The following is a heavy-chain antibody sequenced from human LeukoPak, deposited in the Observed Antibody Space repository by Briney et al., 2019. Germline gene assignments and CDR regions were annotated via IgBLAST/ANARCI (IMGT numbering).Heavy chain of an antibody. CDR1: GFTFSTFA. CDR2: IISSGRTI. Sequence: GGSLRLSCAASGFTFSTFAMIWVRQPPGKGLEWISYIISSGRTIYYADSVKGRFTISRDNAKNSLYLQMNSLRAGDSAVYYCARQLRRYYYDTSGYNDWGQGTLVTVSS. J-gene: IGHJ4*02. D-gene: IGHD3-22*01. V-gene: IGHV3-48*04. CDR3: ARQLRRYYYDTSGYND.